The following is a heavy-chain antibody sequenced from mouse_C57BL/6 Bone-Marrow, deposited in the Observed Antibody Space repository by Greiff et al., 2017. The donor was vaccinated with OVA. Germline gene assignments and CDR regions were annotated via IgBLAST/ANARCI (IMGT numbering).Heavy chain of an antibody. CDR2: INYDGSST. CDR3: AREIYDGYYKGYYFDY. J-gene: IGHJ2*01. Sequence: EVMLVESEGGLVQPGSSMKLSCTASGFTFSDYYMAWVRQVPEKGLEWVANINYDGSSTYYLDSLKSRFIISRDNAKNILYLQMSSLKSEDTATYYCAREIYDGYYKGYYFDYWGQGTTLPVSS. CDR1: GFTFSDYY. D-gene: IGHD2-3*01. V-gene: IGHV5-16*01.